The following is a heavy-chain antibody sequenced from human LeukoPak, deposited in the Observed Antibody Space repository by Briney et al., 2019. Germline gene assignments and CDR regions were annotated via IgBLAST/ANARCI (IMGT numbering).Heavy chain of an antibody. V-gene: IGHV3-33*01. CDR3: AGSIAVAGTIDY. Sequence: GGSLRLSCAAAGFTFSSYGMHWVRQAPGKGLEWVAVIWYDGSNKYYADSVKGRFTISRDNSKNTLYLQMNSLRAEDTAVYYCAGSIAVAGTIDYWGQGTLVTVSS. CDR1: GFTFSSYG. J-gene: IGHJ4*02. D-gene: IGHD6-19*01. CDR2: IWYDGSNK.